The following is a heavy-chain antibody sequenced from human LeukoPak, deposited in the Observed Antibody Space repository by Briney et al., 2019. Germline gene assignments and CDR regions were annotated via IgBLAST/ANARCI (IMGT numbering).Heavy chain of an antibody. V-gene: IGHV4-59*01. J-gene: IGHJ6*03. CDR1: GGSISSYY. CDR3: ARGISAYYYYMDV. CDR2: IYYSGTT. Sequence: SETLSLTCTVSGGSISSYYWSWIRQPPGKGLEWIGYIYYSGTTNYNPSLKSRVTISVDTSEKQFSLKLRSVTAEDTAMYYCARGISAYYYYMDVWGKGPTVTVSS.